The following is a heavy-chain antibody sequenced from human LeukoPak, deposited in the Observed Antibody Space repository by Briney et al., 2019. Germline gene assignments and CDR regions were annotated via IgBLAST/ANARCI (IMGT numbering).Heavy chain of an antibody. CDR2: IRSKANSYAT. D-gene: IGHD1-1*01. J-gene: IGHJ5*02. CDR3: TRHVDRQVELDPKHNWFDP. Sequence: GGTLRLSCAASGFTFSGSAMHWVRQASGKGLEWVGRIRSKANSYATAYAASVKGRFTISRDDSKNAAYLQMTSLETEDTAVYYCTRHVDRQVELDPKHNWFDPWGQGTLVTVSS. V-gene: IGHV3-73*01. CDR1: GFTFSGSA.